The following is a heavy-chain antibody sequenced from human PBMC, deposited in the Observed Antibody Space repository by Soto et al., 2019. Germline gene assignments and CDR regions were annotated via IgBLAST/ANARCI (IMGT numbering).Heavy chain of an antibody. D-gene: IGHD6-19*01. CDR3: ARSGGWYVDLQYYYYNGMDV. CDR1: GGSISSSIYY. CDR2: IYSSGST. J-gene: IGHJ6*02. V-gene: IGHV4-39*01. Sequence: SETLSLTCSVSGGSISSSIYYWGWIRQPPGKGLEWIGTIYSSGSTYYNPSLKSRVTISADTSKNQFSLKLTSVTAADTAVYYCARSGGWYVDLQYYYYNGMDVWGQGTTVTVS.